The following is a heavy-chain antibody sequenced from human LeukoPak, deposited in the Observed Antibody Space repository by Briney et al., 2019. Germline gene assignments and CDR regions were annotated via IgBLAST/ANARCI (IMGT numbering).Heavy chain of an antibody. D-gene: IGHD1-1*01. CDR2: IYHSGST. CDR1: GYSISSGYY. J-gene: IGHJ4*02. Sequence: PSETLSLTCAVSGYSISSGYYWGWIRQPPGKGLEWIGSIYHSGSTYYNPSLKSRVTISVDTSKNRFSLKLSSVTAADTAVYYCARSQLDQVADYWGQGTLVTVSS. CDR3: ARSQLDQVADY. V-gene: IGHV4-38-2*01.